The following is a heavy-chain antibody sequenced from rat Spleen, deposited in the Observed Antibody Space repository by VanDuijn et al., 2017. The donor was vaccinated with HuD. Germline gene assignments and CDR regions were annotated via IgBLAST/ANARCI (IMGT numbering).Heavy chain of an antibody. V-gene: IGHV5-20*01. J-gene: IGHJ3*01. CDR1: GFTFSDYY. Sequence: EVQLVESDGGLVQPGRSLKLSCAASGFTFSDYYMAWVRQAPKRGLEWVAYISYDGGSTYFRDSVKGGFTISRDNAKNTLYLQMDSLRSEDTATYYCTTPIYGGYGEGWFAYWGQGTLVTVSS. CDR2: ISYDGGST. CDR3: TTPIYGGYGEGWFAY. D-gene: IGHD1-11*01.